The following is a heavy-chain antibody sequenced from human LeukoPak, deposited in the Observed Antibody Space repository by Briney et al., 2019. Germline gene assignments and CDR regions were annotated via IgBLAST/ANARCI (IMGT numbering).Heavy chain of an antibody. J-gene: IGHJ3*02. CDR3: ASDDSSGIDAFDI. V-gene: IGHV4-61*02. CDR1: GGSISSGSYY. D-gene: IGHD3-22*01. CDR2: IYTSGST. Sequence: PSQTLSLTCTVSGGSISSGSYYWSWIRQPAGKGLEWIGRIYTSGSTNYNPSLKSRVTISVDTSKNQFSLKLSSVTAADTAVYYCASDDSSGIDAFDIWGQGTMVTVSS.